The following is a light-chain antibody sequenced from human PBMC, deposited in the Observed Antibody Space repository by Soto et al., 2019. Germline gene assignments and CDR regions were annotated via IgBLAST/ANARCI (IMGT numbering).Light chain of an antibody. CDR3: TSHSSSGTLAV. Sequence: QSVLTQPASVSGSPGQSITISCNGTSSDIGGSNWVSWYQQHPGRAPKLIIFVVSGRPSGVSDRFSGSRSDNTASLTISGLQAEYEADYYCTSHSSSGTLAVFGTGTKLTVL. V-gene: IGLV2-14*01. CDR1: SSDIGGSNW. CDR2: VVS. J-gene: IGLJ1*01.